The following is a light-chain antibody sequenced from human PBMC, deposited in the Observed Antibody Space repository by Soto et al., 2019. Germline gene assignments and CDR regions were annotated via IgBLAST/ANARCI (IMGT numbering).Light chain of an antibody. V-gene: IGKV1-33*01. CDR1: QDISNY. CDR2: DAS. CDR3: QQYDNLPLT. Sequence: IQMTHSPSSLSASLGEIVTITFQASQDISNYLNWYQQKPGKAPKLLIYDASNLETGVPSRFSGSGSGTDFTFTISSLQPEDIATYYCQQYDNLPLTFGGGTKVDIK. J-gene: IGKJ4*01.